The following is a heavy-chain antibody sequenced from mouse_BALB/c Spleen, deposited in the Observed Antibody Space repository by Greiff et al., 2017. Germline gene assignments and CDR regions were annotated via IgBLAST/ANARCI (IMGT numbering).Heavy chain of an antibody. V-gene: IGHV1S29*02. J-gene: IGHJ3*01. CDR3: AKSYDGYFAY. CDR2: IYPYNGGT. Sequence: VHVKQSGPELVKPGASVKISCKASGYTFTDYNMHWVKQSHGKSLEWIGYIYPYNGGTGYNQKFKSKATLTVDNSSSTAYMELRSLTSEDSAVYYCAKSYDGYFAYWGQGTLVTVSA. CDR1: GYTFTDYN. D-gene: IGHD2-3*01.